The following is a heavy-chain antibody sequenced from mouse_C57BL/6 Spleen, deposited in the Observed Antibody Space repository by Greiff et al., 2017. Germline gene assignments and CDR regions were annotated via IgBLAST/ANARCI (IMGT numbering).Heavy chain of an antibody. CDR1: GYTFTEYT. Sequence: QVQLQESGAELVKPGASVKLSCKASGYTFTEYTIHWVKQRPGQGLEWIGWFYPGSGSIKYNEKFKDKATLTADKSSSTVYMELSRLTSEDSAVYFWARHESPLSRYYGSSSFGYWGQGTTLTVSS. CDR3: ARHESPLSRYYGSSSFGY. D-gene: IGHD1-1*01. V-gene: IGHV1-62-2*01. J-gene: IGHJ2*01. CDR2: FYPGSGSI.